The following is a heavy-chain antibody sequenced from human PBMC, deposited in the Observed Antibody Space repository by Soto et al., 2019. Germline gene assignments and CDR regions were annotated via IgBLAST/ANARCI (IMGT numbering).Heavy chain of an antibody. J-gene: IGHJ4*02. D-gene: IGHD6-6*01. CDR3: ARDNSAYSSSNYFDY. Sequence: PSETLSLTCTVSGGSISSYYWSWIRQPPGKGLEWIGYIYYTGSTNYNPSLRSRVTISEDTSKNQYSLKLSSVTAADTAVYYCARDNSAYSSSNYFDYWGQGILVTVSS. CDR1: GGSISSYY. CDR2: IYYTGST. V-gene: IGHV4-59*01.